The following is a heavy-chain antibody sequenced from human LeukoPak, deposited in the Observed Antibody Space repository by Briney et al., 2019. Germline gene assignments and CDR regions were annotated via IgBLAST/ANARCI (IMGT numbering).Heavy chain of an antibody. Sequence: SQTLSLTCTVSGGSISSGSYYWSWIRQPAGKGLEWIGRIYTSGSTNYNPSLKSRVTISVDTSKNQFSLKLSSVTAADTAVYYCATAGVVPAAMYYFDYWGQGTLVTVSS. CDR2: IYTSGST. V-gene: IGHV4-61*02. J-gene: IGHJ4*02. D-gene: IGHD2-2*01. CDR3: ATAGVVPAAMYYFDY. CDR1: GGSISSGSYY.